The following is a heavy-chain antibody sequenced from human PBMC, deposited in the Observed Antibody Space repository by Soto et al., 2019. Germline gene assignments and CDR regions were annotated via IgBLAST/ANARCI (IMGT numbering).Heavy chain of an antibody. D-gene: IGHD2-2*01. CDR2: INHSGST. V-gene: IGHV4-34*01. CDR3: ARGPRWYGVVPAASKYYYYYYCMDV. Sequence: SEPLSLPCAVFGGSFSGYYWSWIRQPPGKGLEWSGEINHSGSTNYNPSLKSRVTISVDTSKNQFSLKLSSVTAADTAVYYCARGPRWYGVVPAASKYYYYYYCMDVWGKGTTVTVSS. J-gene: IGHJ6*03. CDR1: GGSFSGYY.